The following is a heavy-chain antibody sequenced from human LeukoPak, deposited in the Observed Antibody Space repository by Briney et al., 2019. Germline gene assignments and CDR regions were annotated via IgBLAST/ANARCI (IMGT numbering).Heavy chain of an antibody. Sequence: SETLSLTCAVPGGSMRNYYWSWLRQPPGKGLQWIGYTYDSGSSSYNPSLRSRVSISIDTSKNQFSLNLSSVTAADTAVYYCARGWASSWYYFDFWGQGTLVTVSS. D-gene: IGHD2-2*01. CDR3: ARGWASSWYYFDF. V-gene: IGHV4-59*01. CDR2: TYDSGSS. CDR1: GGSMRNYY. J-gene: IGHJ4*02.